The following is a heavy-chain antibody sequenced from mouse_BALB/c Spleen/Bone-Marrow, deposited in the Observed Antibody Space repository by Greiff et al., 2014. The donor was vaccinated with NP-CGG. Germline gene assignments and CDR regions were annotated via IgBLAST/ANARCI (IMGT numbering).Heavy chain of an antibody. D-gene: IGHD1-2*01. CDR3: ARDIGRLLFDY. CDR2: IRNKANGYTT. V-gene: IGHV7-3*02. CDR1: GFTFTDYY. Sequence: EVQGVESGGGLVQPGGSLRLSCATSGFTFTDYYMSWVRQPPGEALEWLGFIRNKANGYTTEYSASVKGRFTISRDNSQSILYLQMNTLRAEDSATYYCARDIGRLLFDYWGQGTTLTVSS. J-gene: IGHJ2*01.